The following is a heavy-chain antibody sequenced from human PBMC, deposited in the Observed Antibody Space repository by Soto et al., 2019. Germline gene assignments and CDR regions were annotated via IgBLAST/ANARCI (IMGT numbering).Heavy chain of an antibody. J-gene: IGHJ4*02. CDR1: GFTFSNYA. D-gene: IGHD6-25*01. Sequence: EVQLLESGGGLVQPGGSLRLSCAASGFTFSNYAMSWVRQAPGKGLEWVSAISGSGGTTYNADSVKGRFTISRDNSKNTLYLQMDSLRAGDTAVYYCAKFFVGTGGSSGWRWYFDHWGQGTLVTVSS. CDR2: ISGSGGTT. CDR3: AKFFVGTGGSSGWRWYFDH. V-gene: IGHV3-23*01.